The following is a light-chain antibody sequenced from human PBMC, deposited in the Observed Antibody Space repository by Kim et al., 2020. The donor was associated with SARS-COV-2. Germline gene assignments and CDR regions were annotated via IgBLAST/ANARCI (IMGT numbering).Light chain of an antibody. J-gene: IGLJ2*01. CDR2: DVS. V-gene: IGLV2-11*01. Sequence: QSALTQPRSVSGSPGQSVTISCTGTSSDIGGYNYVSWYQKYPGKAPKLMIYDVSKRPSGVPDRFSGSKSGNTASLTISGLQAEDEADYYCCLYIGTSTMVFGGGTQLTVL. CDR1: SSDIGGYNY. CDR3: CLYIGTSTMV.